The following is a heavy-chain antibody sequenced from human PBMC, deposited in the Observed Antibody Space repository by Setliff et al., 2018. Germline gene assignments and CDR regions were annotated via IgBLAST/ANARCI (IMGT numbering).Heavy chain of an antibody. CDR3: SRLVRYCTTTSCKRLSGGEY. D-gene: IGHD2-2*01. CDR2: ISIYTGNA. J-gene: IGHJ4*02. V-gene: IGHV1-18*01. CDR1: GYTFSDYG. Sequence: ASVKVSCKASGYTFSDYGITWVRQAPGQGLEWMGWISIYTGNAYYAHKLQGRVTMTTDTSTDTAYLELRSLRSDDTAVYYCSRLVRYCTTTSCKRLSGGEYWGQGTLVTVSS.